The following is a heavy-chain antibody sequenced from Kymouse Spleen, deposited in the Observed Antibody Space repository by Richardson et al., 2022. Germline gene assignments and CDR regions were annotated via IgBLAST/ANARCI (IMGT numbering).Heavy chain of an antibody. D-gene: IGHD3-10*01. V-gene: IGHV4-34*01. CDR2: INHSGST. Sequence: QVQLQQWGAGLLKPSETLSLTCAVYGGSFSGYYWSWIRQPPGKGLEWIGEINHSGSTNYNPSLKSRVTISVDTSKNQFSLKLSSVTAADTAVYYCARDYYGSGSLPYYYYYGMDVWGQGTTVTVSS. J-gene: IGHJ6*02. CDR1: GGSFSGYY. CDR3: ARDYYGSGSLPYYYYYGMDV.